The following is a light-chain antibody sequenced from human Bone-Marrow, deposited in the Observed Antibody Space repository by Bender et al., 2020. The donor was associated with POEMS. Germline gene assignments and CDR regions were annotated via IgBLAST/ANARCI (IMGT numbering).Light chain of an antibody. CDR2: EVN. CDR3: VAWDASLNGWV. J-gene: IGLJ3*02. CDR1: SSEVGNYNL. V-gene: IGLV2-14*02. Sequence: QSGLTQPASVSGSPGQSIAISCTGTSSEVGNYNLVSWYQQYPGKAPKLVIYEVNKRPSGVSNRFSAYKSGTSASLAITGLQSDDEAIYFCVAWDASLNGWVFGGGTKLTVL.